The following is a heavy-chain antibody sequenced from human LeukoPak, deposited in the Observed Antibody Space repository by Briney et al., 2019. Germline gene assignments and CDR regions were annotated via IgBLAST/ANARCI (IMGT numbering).Heavy chain of an antibody. Sequence: ASVEVSCKASGYTFTSYDINWVRPATGQGLAWMGWMNPNSGNTGYAQKFQGRVTMIRNTSISTAYMELSSLRSEDTAVYYCARGRRTVYARPDAFDMWGQGTMVTASS. CDR1: GYTFTSYD. D-gene: IGHD2-8*01. V-gene: IGHV1-8*01. J-gene: IGHJ3*02. CDR3: ARGRRTVYARPDAFDM. CDR2: MNPNSGNT.